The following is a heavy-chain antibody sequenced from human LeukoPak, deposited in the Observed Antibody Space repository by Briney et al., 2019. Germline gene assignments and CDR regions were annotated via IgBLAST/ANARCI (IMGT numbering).Heavy chain of an antibody. CDR3: ARGRTYYDSSGYYYPRTSSFDY. Sequence: SETLSLTCAVYGGSFSGYYWGWIRQPPGKGLEWIGEINHSGSTNYNPSLKSRVTISVDTSQNQFSLKLSSVTAADTAVYYCARGRTYYDSSGYYYPRTSSFDYWGQGTLVTVSS. CDR2: INHSGST. V-gene: IGHV4-34*01. D-gene: IGHD3-22*01. CDR1: GGSFSGYY. J-gene: IGHJ4*02.